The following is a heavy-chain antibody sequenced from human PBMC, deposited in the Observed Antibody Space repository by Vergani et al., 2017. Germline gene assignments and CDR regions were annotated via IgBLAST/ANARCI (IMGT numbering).Heavy chain of an antibody. CDR2: IYSGGST. CDR3: GGSWSYREINY. J-gene: IGHJ4*02. Sequence: EVQLVETGGGLIQPGGSLRLSCAASGFTVSSIYMSWVRQAPGKGLEWVSVIYSGGSTYYADSVKGRFTISRDNSKNTLYLQMNSLRAEDTAVYYCGGSWSYREINYWGQGTLVTVSS. V-gene: IGHV3-53*02. CDR1: GFTVSSIY. D-gene: IGHD3-10*01.